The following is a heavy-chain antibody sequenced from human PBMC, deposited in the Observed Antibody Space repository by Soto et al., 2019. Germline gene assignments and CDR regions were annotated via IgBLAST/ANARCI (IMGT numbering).Heavy chain of an antibody. CDR1: GFTFSSYA. CDR3: AMLISGSYSSHGRDV. J-gene: IGHJ6*02. Sequence: EVQLLESGGDLVQPVGSLILSCAASGFTFSSYAMNWVRQAPGKGLEWVSVISGSGGNTFYADSVKGRFTISRDNSKNTLYLPMRSLRAEEKAIYYCAMLISGSYSSHGRDVWGQGTTVSVSS. V-gene: IGHV3-23*01. CDR2: ISGSGGNT. D-gene: IGHD1-26*01.